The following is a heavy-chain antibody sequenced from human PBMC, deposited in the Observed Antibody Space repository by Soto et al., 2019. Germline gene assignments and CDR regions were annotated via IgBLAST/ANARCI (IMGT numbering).Heavy chain of an antibody. D-gene: IGHD3-22*01. Sequence: EVQLLESGGGLVQPGGSLRLSCAASGFTFSNYALSWVRQAPGTGLEWVSGISGSSGRTYYADSVKGRFTISRDNSKNTLYLQMNSLRAEDTAVYYCAKDLVVGTTTGFDYWGQGTLVTVSS. J-gene: IGHJ4*02. CDR1: GFTFSNYA. V-gene: IGHV3-23*01. CDR2: ISGSSGRT. CDR3: AKDLVVGTTTGFDY.